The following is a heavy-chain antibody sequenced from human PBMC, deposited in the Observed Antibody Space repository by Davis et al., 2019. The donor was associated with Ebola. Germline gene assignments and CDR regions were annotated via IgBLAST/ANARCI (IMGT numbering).Heavy chain of an antibody. CDR2: LGLSADT. D-gene: IGHD6-19*01. Sequence: GESLKISCAASGFTVSSNYMSWVRQAPGKGLEWVSTLGLSADTYYEDSVKRRFTISRDNSKNTLHLQMNSLRVEDTAIYCCAKDTSNVWFDVWGQGTMVTVSS. CDR3: AKDTSNVWFDV. V-gene: IGHV3-53*01. J-gene: IGHJ3*01. CDR1: GFTVSSNY.